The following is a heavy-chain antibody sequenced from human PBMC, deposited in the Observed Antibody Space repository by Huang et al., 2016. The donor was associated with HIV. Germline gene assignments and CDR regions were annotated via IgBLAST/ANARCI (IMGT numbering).Heavy chain of an antibody. D-gene: IGHD6-19*01. V-gene: IGHV4-34*01. CDR3: AREKAADSAWYGVYYFDY. CDR1: GGSFSGYY. Sequence: QVQLRQWGAGLVKPSETLSLTCAVYGGSFSGYYWTWIRQSPGKGLEWLGEINHIGKTNYRPSTMSRVTISKDTAKNQFSLQLASVSAADTGVYFCAREKAADSAWYGVYYFDYWGEGALVTVTS. CDR2: INHIGKT. J-gene: IGHJ4*02.